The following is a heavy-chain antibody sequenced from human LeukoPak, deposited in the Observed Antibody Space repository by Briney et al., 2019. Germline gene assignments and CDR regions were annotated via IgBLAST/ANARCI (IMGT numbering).Heavy chain of an antibody. D-gene: IGHD5-12*01. Sequence: GGSLRLSCAASGYTFSNYWMTWVRQAPGKGLEWVAHINQDGSKEYYMDSVKARFTISRDNAKNSLSLQMNSLRAEDTAVYYCVRDGGVSGYDLLDYWGQGTLVTVSS. CDR2: INQDGSKE. CDR1: GYTFSNYW. V-gene: IGHV3-7*01. J-gene: IGHJ4*02. CDR3: VRDGGVSGYDLLDY.